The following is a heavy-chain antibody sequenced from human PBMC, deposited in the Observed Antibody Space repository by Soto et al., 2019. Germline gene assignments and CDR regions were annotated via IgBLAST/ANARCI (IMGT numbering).Heavy chain of an antibody. D-gene: IGHD6-19*01. CDR2: IYSGGST. CDR1: GFTVSSNY. Sequence: VPLVESGGGLIQPGGSLRLSCAASGFTVSSNYMSWVRQAPGKGLEWVSVIYSGGSTYYADSVKGRFTISRDNSKNTLYLQMNSLRAEGTAVYYCARDSGGGWFSDWYFDLWGRGTLVTVSS. V-gene: IGHV3-53*01. J-gene: IGHJ2*01. CDR3: ARDSGGGWFSDWYFDL.